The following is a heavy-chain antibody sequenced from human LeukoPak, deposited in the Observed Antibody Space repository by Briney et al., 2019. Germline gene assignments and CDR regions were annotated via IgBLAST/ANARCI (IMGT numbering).Heavy chain of an antibody. J-gene: IGHJ4*02. Sequence: ASVNASCKASGYTFANYGISWVRQAPGLGLEWMGWISGYNGKTNYAQKFQGRVTMTTDTSTRISFMELRSLRSDDTAVYYCGKQVDTSTALPDYWGQGTLATVSS. V-gene: IGHV1-18*01. CDR2: ISGYNGKT. CDR3: GKQVDTSTALPDY. D-gene: IGHD5-24*01. CDR1: GYTFANYG.